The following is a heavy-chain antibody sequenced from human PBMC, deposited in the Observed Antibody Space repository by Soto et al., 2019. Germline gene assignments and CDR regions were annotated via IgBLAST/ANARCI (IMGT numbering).Heavy chain of an antibody. CDR2: IWYDGTTK. J-gene: IGHJ4*02. CDR1: GFTFNNYA. Sequence: PGGSLRLSCTASGFTFNNYAMHWVRQAPGKGLEWVAVIWYDGTTKYYGDSVKGRFTISRDNSKNTLYLQMNSLRAEDTAVYYCAKDQVENHDYGENLDYWGQGTLVTVSS. D-gene: IGHD4-17*01. CDR3: AKDQVENHDYGENLDY. V-gene: IGHV3-33*06.